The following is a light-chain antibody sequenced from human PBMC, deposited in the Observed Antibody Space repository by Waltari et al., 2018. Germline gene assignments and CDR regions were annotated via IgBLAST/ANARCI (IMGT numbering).Light chain of an antibody. CDR2: DVD. J-gene: IGLJ3*02. CDR1: SRDMGKSNL. Sequence: QSALTQTATVSGSPGTSLTIPCSGASRDMGKSNLLPWYQQHPGKAPTLIVYDVDKRPSGVSNRFSGSKSGNTAFLTISGLQTADEADYYCCSYAGSAVSVFGGGTKLTVL. CDR3: CSYAGSAVSV. V-gene: IGLV2-23*02.